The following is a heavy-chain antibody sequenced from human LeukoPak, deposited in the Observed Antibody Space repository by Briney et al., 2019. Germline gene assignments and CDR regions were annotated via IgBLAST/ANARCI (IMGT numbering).Heavy chain of an antibody. CDR2: IIPIFGTA. Sequence: LVKVSCKASGGTFSSYAISWVRQAPGQGLEWMGGIIPIFGTANYAQKFQGRVTITTDESTSTAYMELSSLRSEDTAVYYCARSKAYYYGSGSWFDPWGQGTLVTVSS. J-gene: IGHJ5*02. CDR3: ARSKAYYYGSGSWFDP. D-gene: IGHD3-10*01. V-gene: IGHV1-69*05. CDR1: GGTFSSYA.